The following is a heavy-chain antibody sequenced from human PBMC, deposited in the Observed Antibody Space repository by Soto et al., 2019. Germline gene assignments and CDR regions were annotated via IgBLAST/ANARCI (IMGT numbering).Heavy chain of an antibody. Sequence: ASVKVSCKASGYTFTSYAMNWVRQAPGQGLEWMGWINTNTGNPTYAQGFTGRIVFSLDTSVSTAYLQICSLKAEDTAVYYCTTDWPRYYDFWTGWAFDIWGQGTMVTVSS. J-gene: IGHJ3*02. CDR1: GYTFTSYA. V-gene: IGHV7-4-1*01. D-gene: IGHD3-3*01. CDR3: TTDWPRYYDFWTGWAFDI. CDR2: INTNTGNP.